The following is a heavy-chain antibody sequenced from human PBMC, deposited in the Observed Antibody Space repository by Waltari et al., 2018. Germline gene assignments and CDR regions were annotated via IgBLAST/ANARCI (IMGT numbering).Heavy chain of an antibody. CDR3: TRRSSDDSSGYWAS. V-gene: IGHV3-73*01. CDR1: GFTFSGSA. CDR2: IRSKANSYAT. Sequence: EVQLVESGGGLVQPGGSLKLSCAASGFTFSGSAMHWVRQASGKGLEWVGRIRSKANSYATAYAASVKGRFTISGDDSKNTAYLQMNSLKTEDTAVYYCTRRSSDDSSGYWASWGQGTLVTVSS. J-gene: IGHJ4*02. D-gene: IGHD3-22*01.